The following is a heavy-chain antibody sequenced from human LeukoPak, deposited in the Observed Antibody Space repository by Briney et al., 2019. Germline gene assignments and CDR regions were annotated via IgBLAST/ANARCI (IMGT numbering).Heavy chain of an antibody. V-gene: IGHV3-30*18. CDR3: AKDKEWLVREQPKSLDY. D-gene: IGHD6-19*01. CDR2: ISYDGSNK. J-gene: IGHJ4*02. Sequence: GGSLRLSCAASGFTVSSNYMSWVRQAPGKGLEWVAVISYDGSNKYYADSVKGRFTISRDNSKNTLYLQMNSLRAEDTAMYYCAKDKEWLVREQPKSLDYWGQGTLVTVSS. CDR1: GFTVSSNY.